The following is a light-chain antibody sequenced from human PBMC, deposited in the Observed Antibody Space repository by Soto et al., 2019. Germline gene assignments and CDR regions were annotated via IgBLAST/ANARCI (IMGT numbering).Light chain of an antibody. CDR2: RAS. CDR1: QSVSSNY. V-gene: IGKV3-20*01. Sequence: EIVLTQSPGTLSLSPGERATLSCRASQSVSSNYLAWYQQKPGQAPKVLIYRASSRATGIPDRFSGSGSGTDFTLTISRLEPEDFAVYYCQPYYSTPRTFGQGTKVEI. J-gene: IGKJ1*01. CDR3: QPYYSTPRT.